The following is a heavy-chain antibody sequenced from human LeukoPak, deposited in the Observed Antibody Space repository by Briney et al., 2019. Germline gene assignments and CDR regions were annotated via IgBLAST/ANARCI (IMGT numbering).Heavy chain of an antibody. CDR2: IDPSDSYT. CDR3: ARQGSGYDYYYFDY. Sequence: GESLKISCKGSGYSSTSYWISWVRQMPGKGLEWMGRIDPSDSYTNYSPSFQGHVTISADKSISTAYLQWSSLKASDTAMYYCARQGSGYDYYYFDYWGQGTLVTVSS. CDR1: GYSSTSYW. D-gene: IGHD5-12*01. J-gene: IGHJ4*02. V-gene: IGHV5-10-1*01.